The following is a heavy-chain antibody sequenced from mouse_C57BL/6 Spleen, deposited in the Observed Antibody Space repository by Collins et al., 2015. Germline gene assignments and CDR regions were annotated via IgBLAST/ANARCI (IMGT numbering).Heavy chain of an antibody. CDR3: TRFVGSRY. V-gene: IGHV1-15*01. Sequence: QVQLQQSGAELVRPGASVTLSCKASGYTFTDYEIHWVKQTPVHGLEWIGTIDPETGGTAYNQKFKGKAILTADKSSSTAYMELRSLTSEDSAVYYCTRFVGSRYWGQGTTLTVSS. J-gene: IGHJ2*01. CDR2: IDPETGGT. D-gene: IGHD1-1*01. CDR1: GYTFTDYE.